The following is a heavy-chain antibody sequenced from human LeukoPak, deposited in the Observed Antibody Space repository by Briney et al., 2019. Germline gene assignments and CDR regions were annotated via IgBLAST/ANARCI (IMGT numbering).Heavy chain of an antibody. J-gene: IGHJ4*02. D-gene: IGHD3-22*01. CDR1: GLTVSNAW. CDR3: TTWLWDSRGYIDY. Sequence: GGSLRLSCAASGLTVSNAWMTWVRQAPGKGLEWVGRIKSKTDGGTTDYAAPVKVRFTISRDDSKNTLYLQMNSLKTEDTAAYYCTTWLWDSRGYIDYWGQGTLVTVSS. CDR2: IKSKTDGGTT. V-gene: IGHV3-15*01.